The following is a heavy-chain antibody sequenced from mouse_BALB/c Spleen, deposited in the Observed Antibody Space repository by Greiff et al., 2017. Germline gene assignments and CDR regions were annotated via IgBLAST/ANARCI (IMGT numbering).Heavy chain of an antibody. CDR1: GFAFSSYD. CDR3: ARQPRFAY. J-gene: IGHJ3*01. Sequence: EVMLVESGGGLVKPGGSLKLSCAASGFAFSSYDMSWVRQTPEKRLEWVAYISSGGGSTYYPDTVKGRFTISRDNAKNTLYLQMSSLKSEDTAMYYCARQPRFAYWGQGTLVTVSA. V-gene: IGHV5-12-1*01. CDR2: ISSGGGST.